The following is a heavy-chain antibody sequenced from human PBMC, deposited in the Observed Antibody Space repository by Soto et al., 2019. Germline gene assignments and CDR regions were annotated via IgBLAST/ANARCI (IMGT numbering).Heavy chain of an antibody. J-gene: IGHJ4*02. CDR3: ASHPYDFWSGYFDY. Sequence: PSETLSLTCAVSGGSISRGGYYRSWIRQPPGKGLEWIGYIYHSGSTYYNPSLKSRVTISVDTSKNQFSLKLSSVTAADTAVYYCASHPYDFWSGYFDYWGRGTLVTVSS. CDR2: IYHSGST. CDR1: GGSISRGGYY. V-gene: IGHV4-30-2*01. D-gene: IGHD3-3*01.